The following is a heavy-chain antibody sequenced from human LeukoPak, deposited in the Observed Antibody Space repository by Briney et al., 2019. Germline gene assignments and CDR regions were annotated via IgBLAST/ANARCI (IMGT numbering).Heavy chain of an antibody. CDR2: ISGSSTYI. CDR3: ARAVTATGDFDY. D-gene: IGHD6-13*01. J-gene: IGHJ4*02. Sequence: GGSLRLSCAASGFAFSSYTMNWVRQAPGKGLEWVSSISGSSTYIYYADSVKGRVTISRENAKNSLYLQMNSQRAEDTAVYYCARAVTATGDFDYWGQGTLVTVPS. CDR1: GFAFSSYT. V-gene: IGHV3-21*01.